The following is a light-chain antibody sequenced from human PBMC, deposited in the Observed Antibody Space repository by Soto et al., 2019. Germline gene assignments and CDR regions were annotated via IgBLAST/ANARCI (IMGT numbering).Light chain of an antibody. V-gene: IGLV2-23*01. CDR2: EGG. Sequence: QSALTQPASVSGSPGQSITISCTGTSNNVGSYNLVSWYQQHPGKAPKLMISEGGGRPSGVSHRFSGSKSGNTASLTISGLQAEDEADYYCFSFAGGSSYVFGTGTKLTVL. CDR3: FSFAGGSSYV. J-gene: IGLJ1*01. CDR1: SNNVGSYNL.